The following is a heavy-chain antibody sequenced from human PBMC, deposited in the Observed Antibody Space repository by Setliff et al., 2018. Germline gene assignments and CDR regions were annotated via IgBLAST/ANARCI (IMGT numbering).Heavy chain of an antibody. CDR2: IHYSGKT. CDR1: GASVSNVNYY. D-gene: IGHD3-3*01. J-gene: IGHJ3*01. V-gene: IGHV4-39*01. Sequence: SETLSLTCSVSGASVSNVNYYWGWIRQPPGKGLEWVASIHYSGKTYSNPSFKSRVTMSLDKSKNQFSLKLASVTAADTALYYCARIGHFDFWRGFGVGAFDLWGHGSVVTVSS. CDR3: ARIGHFDFWRGFGVGAFDL.